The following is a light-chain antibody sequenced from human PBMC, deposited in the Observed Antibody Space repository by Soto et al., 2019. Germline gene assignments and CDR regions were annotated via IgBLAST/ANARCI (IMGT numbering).Light chain of an antibody. CDR2: AAS. V-gene: IGKV1-39*01. CDR3: QQYNSYPYT. J-gene: IGKJ2*01. Sequence: DIQMTQSPPSLSASVGDRVTITCRASQTISSYLHWYQQKPGKAPKLLIYAASSLQSGVPTRFSGSGSGTDFTLTISSLQPDDFATYYCQQYNSYPYTFGQGTKLEIK. CDR1: QTISSY.